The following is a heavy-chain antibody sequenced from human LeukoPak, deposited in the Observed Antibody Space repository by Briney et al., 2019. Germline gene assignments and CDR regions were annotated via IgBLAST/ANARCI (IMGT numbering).Heavy chain of an antibody. CDR1: GFIISDYY. J-gene: IGHJ4*02. CDR3: VKGQEFLEYIYDF. D-gene: IGHD3-3*01. Sequence: GGSLRLSCAASGFIISDYYMNWIRQVPGKGLEWVSHISGGGTTMYYADSVKGRFTISWDSTNNSLYLEMNSLRAEDTAVYFCVKGQEFLEYIYDFWGQGTLVSVSS. CDR2: ISGGGTTM. V-gene: IGHV3-11*04.